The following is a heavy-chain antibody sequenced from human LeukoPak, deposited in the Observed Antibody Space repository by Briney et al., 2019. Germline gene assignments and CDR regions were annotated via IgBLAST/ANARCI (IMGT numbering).Heavy chain of an antibody. CDR1: GGSFSGYY. Sequence: PSETLSLTCAVYGGSFSGYYWSWVRQAPGKGLEWVANIKQDGSEKYYVDSVKGRFTISRDNAKNSLYLQMNSLRAEDTAVYYCAREERKFDSSGWYEFAFDIWGQGTMVTVSS. CDR2: IKQDGSEK. J-gene: IGHJ3*02. CDR3: AREERKFDSSGWYEFAFDI. V-gene: IGHV3-7*01. D-gene: IGHD6-19*01.